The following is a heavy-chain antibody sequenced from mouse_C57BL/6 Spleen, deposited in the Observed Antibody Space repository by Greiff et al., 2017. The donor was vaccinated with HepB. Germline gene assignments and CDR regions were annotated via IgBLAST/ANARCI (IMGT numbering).Heavy chain of an antibody. CDR1: GFTFSDYG. V-gene: IGHV5-17*01. CDR2: ISRGSSTI. CDR3: AGGYRYFDV. J-gene: IGHJ1*03. Sequence: EVMLVESGGGLVKPGGSLKLSCAASGFTFSDYGMHWVRQAPEKGLEWVAYISRGSSTIYYADTVKGRFTISRDNAKNTLFLQMSSLRSEDTAVYYCAGGYRYFDVWGTGTTVTVSS.